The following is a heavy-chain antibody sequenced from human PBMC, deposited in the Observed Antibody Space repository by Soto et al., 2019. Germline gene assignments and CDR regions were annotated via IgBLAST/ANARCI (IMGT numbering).Heavy chain of an antibody. V-gene: IGHV3-23*01. J-gene: IGHJ4*02. CDR3: VSWVSPHFDY. D-gene: IGHD2-8*01. CDR2: IAPIGYST. Sequence: EVQLLESGGGLVQPGGSLRLSCAVSGLTFRNHAMSWVRQAPGKGLEWVSTIAPIGYSTHYAGPVEGRFTISRDDSKSTLDLQMNSLRADDTAVYYCVSWVSPHFDYWGQGTLVSVSS. CDR1: GLTFRNHA.